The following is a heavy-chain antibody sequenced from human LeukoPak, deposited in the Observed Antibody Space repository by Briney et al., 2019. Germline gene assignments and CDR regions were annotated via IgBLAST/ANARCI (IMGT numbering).Heavy chain of an antibody. J-gene: IGHJ5*02. V-gene: IGHV1-46*01. CDR1: GYTFTSYY. CDR2: INPSGGST. D-gene: IGHD2-2*01. Sequence: ASVKVSCKASGYTFTSYYMHWVRQAPGQGLEWMGIINPSGGSTSYAQKFQGRVTMTRDTSTSTVYMELSSLRSEDTAVYYCARDFCSSTSCLNWFDPWGQGTLVTVSS. CDR3: ARDFCSSTSCLNWFDP.